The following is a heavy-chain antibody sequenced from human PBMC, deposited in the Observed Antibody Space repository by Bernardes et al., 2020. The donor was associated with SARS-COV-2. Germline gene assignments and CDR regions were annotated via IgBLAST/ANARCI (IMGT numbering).Heavy chain of an antibody. D-gene: IGHD1-26*01. V-gene: IGHV3-7*01. CDR2: INQDASEI. CDR3: ARGCTDDVCYSWFFDL. J-gene: IGHJ2*01. CDR1: GFGMNSHC. Sequence: GGSLRLSCEASGFGMNSHCMGWVRQAPGKGLEWVANINQDASEIRYADSVKGRFIISRDNARNSLDLQINGLRAEDTATYYCARGCTDDVCYSWFFDLWGRGTLVAVSS.